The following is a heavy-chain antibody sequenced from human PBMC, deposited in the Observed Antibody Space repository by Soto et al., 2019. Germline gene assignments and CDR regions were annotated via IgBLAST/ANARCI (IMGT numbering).Heavy chain of an antibody. Sequence: GGSLRLSCAVSGFTFSRYAMSWVRQAPGKGLEWVSGVSDSGSSTYYADSVKGRFTISRDNSKNTLYLQMNSLRAEDTALYYCAKDISGITRVDYWGQGTLVTVSS. J-gene: IGHJ4*02. V-gene: IGHV3-23*01. CDR2: VSDSGSST. CDR1: GFTFSRYA. D-gene: IGHD1-7*01. CDR3: AKDISGITRVDY.